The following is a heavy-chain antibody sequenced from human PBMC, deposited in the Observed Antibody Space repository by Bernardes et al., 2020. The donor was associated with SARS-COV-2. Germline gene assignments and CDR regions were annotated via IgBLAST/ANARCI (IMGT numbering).Heavy chain of an antibody. J-gene: IGHJ6*02. D-gene: IGHD3-22*01. CDR1: GDSITTDGYY. CDR3: AREKIVVVPSSILPHQYRGLDV. Sequence: SETLSLTCSVSGDSITTDGYYWNWLRQYPGKGLEWIGYIYHTGVTNYNESLRSRVSMSVDTSRNQLSLELSSVTAADTAVYYCAREKIVVVPSSILPHQYRGLDVWGPGTAVTVS. CDR2: IYHTGVT. V-gene: IGHV4-31*03.